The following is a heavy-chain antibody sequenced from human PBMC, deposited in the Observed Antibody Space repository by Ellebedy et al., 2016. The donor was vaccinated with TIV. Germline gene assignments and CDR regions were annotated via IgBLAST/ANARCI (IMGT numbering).Heavy chain of an antibody. V-gene: IGHV4-34*01. J-gene: IGHJ4*02. CDR3: AGGYSSSSNFDY. CDR2: INHSGST. D-gene: IGHD6-6*01. Sequence: MPSETLSLTCAVYGGSFSGYYWSWIRQPPGKGLEWIGEINHSGSTNYNPSLKSRVTISVDTSKNQFSLKLSSVTAADTAVYYCAGGYSSSSNFDYWGQGTLVTVSS. CDR1: GGSFSGYY.